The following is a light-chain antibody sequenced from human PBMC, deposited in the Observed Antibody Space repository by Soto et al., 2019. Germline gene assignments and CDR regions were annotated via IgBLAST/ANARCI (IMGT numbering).Light chain of an antibody. CDR1: QSVSSN. V-gene: IGKV3-15*01. CDR2: DAS. CDR3: HQYYKWPLT. Sequence: EIVLTQSPATLSVSPGESATLSCRASQSVSSNLAWYQQKPGQTPRLLIYDASTRATDIPARFSGSGSGTDFTLTISSLLSEDFAVYYCHQYYKWPLTFGGGTKVDI. J-gene: IGKJ4*01.